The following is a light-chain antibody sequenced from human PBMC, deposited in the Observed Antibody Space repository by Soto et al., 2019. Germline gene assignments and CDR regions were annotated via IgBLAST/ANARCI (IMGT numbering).Light chain of an antibody. J-gene: IGKJ1*01. Sequence: EIVFTQSPATLSVSPGGRAALSCRSSQSVNISLAWYQQKPGQAPRLLIYDASTRATAIPARFSGSGSGTEFTLTISSLQSEDFATYYCQQYNNWLTWTFGQGTKVDIK. CDR1: QSVNIS. CDR3: QQYNNWLTWT. CDR2: DAS. V-gene: IGKV3-15*01.